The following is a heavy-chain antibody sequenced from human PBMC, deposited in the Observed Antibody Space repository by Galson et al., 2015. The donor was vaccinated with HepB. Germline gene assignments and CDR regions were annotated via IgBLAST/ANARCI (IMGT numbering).Heavy chain of an antibody. D-gene: IGHD2-15*01. CDR3: SRGRSSDGGVLDF. V-gene: IGHV6-1*01. Sequence: CAISGDSVSRYNAACNWIRQSPSRGLEWLGKIYYRAKWYNEYAPSVKSRMTINSDTSQNQFSLQLNSVTPEDTAVYYGSRGRSSDGGVLDFWGQGTQVTDSS. CDR2: IYYRAKWYN. J-gene: IGHJ4*02. CDR1: GDSVSRYNAA.